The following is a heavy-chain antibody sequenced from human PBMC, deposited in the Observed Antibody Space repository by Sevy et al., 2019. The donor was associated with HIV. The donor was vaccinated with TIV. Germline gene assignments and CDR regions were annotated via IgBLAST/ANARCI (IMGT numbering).Heavy chain of an antibody. V-gene: IGHV1-69*13. CDR3: ASEEAAALRHYYYYGMDV. CDR2: IIPIFGTA. Sequence: ASVKVSCKASGGTFSSYAISWVRQAPGQGLEWMGGIIPIFGTANYAQKFQGRVTITVDESTSTAYMELSSLRSEDTAVYYCASEEAAALRHYYYYGMDVWGQGTTVTVSS. D-gene: IGHD6-6*01. J-gene: IGHJ6*02. CDR1: GGTFSSYA.